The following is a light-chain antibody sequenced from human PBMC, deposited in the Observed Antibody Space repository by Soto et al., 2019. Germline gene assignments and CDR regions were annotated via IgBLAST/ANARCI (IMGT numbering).Light chain of an antibody. CDR1: SSDVGGYNY. Sequence: QSVLTQPPSASGSPGQSVTISCTGTSSDVGGYNYVSWFQHHPGKAPKLLIHEVNKRPSGVPDRFSGSKPGNTASLTVSGLQAEDEADYYCSSYGGSTLFVIGTGTKVTVL. J-gene: IGLJ1*01. CDR3: SSYGGSTLFV. V-gene: IGLV2-8*01. CDR2: EVN.